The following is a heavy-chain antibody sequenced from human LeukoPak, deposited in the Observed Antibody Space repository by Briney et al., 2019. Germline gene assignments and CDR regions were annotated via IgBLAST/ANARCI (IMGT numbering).Heavy chain of an antibody. Sequence: SETLSLTCTVSGGSISSSSYYWGWIRQPPGKGLEWIGSIYYGGSTYYNPSLKSRVTISVDTSKNQFSLKVSSVTAADTAVYYCASHIAAAGTSPYYCYYYMDVWGKGTTVTVSS. CDR1: GGSISSSSYY. CDR2: IYYGGST. J-gene: IGHJ6*03. CDR3: ASHIAAAGTSPYYCYYYMDV. D-gene: IGHD6-13*01. V-gene: IGHV4-39*07.